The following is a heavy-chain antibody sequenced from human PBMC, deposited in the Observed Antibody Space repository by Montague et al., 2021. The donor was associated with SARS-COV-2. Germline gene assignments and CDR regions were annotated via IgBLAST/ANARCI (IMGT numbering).Heavy chain of an antibody. Sequence: SETLSLTCTVSGGSISSSSYYWGWIRQPPGKGLEWIGSIYYSGSTYYNPSLKSRVTISVDTSKNQFSLKLSSVTAADTAVYYCARFATLCFDVFIGALAYYDAFDVWGQGTMVTVSS. J-gene: IGHJ6*02. D-gene: IGHD4/OR15-4a*01. CDR1: GGSISSSSYY. CDR2: IYYSGST. V-gene: IGHV4-39*01. CDR3: ARFATLCFDVFIGALAYYDAFDV.